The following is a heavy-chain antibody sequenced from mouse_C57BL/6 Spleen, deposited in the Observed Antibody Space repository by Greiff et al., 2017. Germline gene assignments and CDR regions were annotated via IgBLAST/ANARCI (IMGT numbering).Heavy chain of an antibody. V-gene: IGHV1-19*01. CDR3: ARWGSYEGYAMDY. J-gene: IGHJ4*01. Sequence: EVQLQQSGPVLVKPGASVKMSCKASGYTFTDYYMNWVKQSHGKSLEWIGVINPYNGGTSYNQKFKGKATLTVDKSSSTAYMELNSLTSEDSAVYYCARWGSYEGYAMDYWGQGTSVTVSS. D-gene: IGHD1-1*01. CDR1: GYTFTDYY. CDR2: INPYNGGT.